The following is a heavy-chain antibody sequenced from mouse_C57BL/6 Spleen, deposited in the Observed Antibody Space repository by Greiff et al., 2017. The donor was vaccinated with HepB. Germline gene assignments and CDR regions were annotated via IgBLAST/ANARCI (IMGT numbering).Heavy chain of an antibody. V-gene: IGHV1-54*01. Sequence: VQVVESGAELVRPGTSVKVSCKASGYAFTNYLIEWVKQRPGQGLEWIGVINPGSGGTNYNEKFKGKATLTADKSSSTAYMQLSSLTSEDSAVYFCARSDRFDVWGTGTTVTVSS. J-gene: IGHJ1*03. CDR2: INPGSGGT. CDR1: GYAFTNYL. CDR3: ARSDRFDV.